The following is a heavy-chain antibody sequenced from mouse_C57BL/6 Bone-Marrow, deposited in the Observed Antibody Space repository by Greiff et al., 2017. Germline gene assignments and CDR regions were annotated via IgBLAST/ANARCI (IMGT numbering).Heavy chain of an antibody. D-gene: IGHD2-4*01. J-gene: IGHJ2*01. V-gene: IGHV1-59*01. CDR1: GYTFTSYW. Sequence: VQLQQPGAELVRPGTSVKLSCKASGYTFTSYWMHWVKQRPGQGLEWIGVIDPSDSYTHYNQKFKGKATLTVDTSSSTAYRQLSSLTSEDFAVYYVARVCGDYVVDYWGQGTTLTVSS. CDR3: ARVCGDYVVDY. CDR2: IDPSDSYT.